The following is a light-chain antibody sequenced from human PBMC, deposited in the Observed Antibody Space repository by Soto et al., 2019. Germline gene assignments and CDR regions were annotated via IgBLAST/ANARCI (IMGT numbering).Light chain of an antibody. J-gene: IGKJ5*01. CDR1: QTISSW. Sequence: DIQMTQSPSTLSASVGGRVTITCRASQTISSWLAWYQQKPGKAPKLLIYDASTLESGVPSRFSGSGSETEFTLTISRLQPDDFATYFCHSRAFGQGTRLEI. CDR3: HSRA. V-gene: IGKV1-5*01. CDR2: DAS.